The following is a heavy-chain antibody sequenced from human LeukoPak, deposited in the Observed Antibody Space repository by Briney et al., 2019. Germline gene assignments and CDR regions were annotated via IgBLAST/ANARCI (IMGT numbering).Heavy chain of an antibody. V-gene: IGHV3-23*01. J-gene: IGHJ4*02. Sequence: PGGSLRLSCAASGFTFSIYAMSWVRQAPGKGLEWVSVISVSGDYTYYADSVAGRFTISKDSTNNTLYLQMNSLRAEDTAMYYCAKRDTALSKGPDYWGQGTLVTVSS. D-gene: IGHD5-18*01. CDR1: GFTFSIYA. CDR3: AKRDTALSKGPDY. CDR2: ISVSGDYT.